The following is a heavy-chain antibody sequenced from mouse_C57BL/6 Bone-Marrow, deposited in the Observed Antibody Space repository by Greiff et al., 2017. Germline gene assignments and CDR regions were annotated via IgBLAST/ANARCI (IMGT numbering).Heavy chain of an antibody. V-gene: IGHV1-81*01. CDR1: GYTFTSYG. CDR3: ARRAVTTVVAPFAY. CDR2: IYPRSGNT. D-gene: IGHD1-1*01. Sequence: VMLVESGAELARPGASVKLSCKASGYTFTSYGISWVKQRTGQGLEWIGEIYPRSGNTYYNEKFKGKATLTADKSSSTAYMELRSLTSEDSAVYFCARRAVTTVVAPFAYWGQGTLVTVSA. J-gene: IGHJ3*01.